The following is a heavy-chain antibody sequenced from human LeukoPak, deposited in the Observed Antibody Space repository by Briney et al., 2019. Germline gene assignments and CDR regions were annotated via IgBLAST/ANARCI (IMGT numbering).Heavy chain of an antibody. V-gene: IGHV4-59*01. D-gene: IGHD1-7*01. CDR2: IYYSGST. CDR3: ARAKLLDAFDI. Sequence: SETLSLTCTVSGGSISSYYWIWIRQPPGKGLEWIGYIYYSGSTNYNPSLKSRVTISVDTSKNQFSLKLSSVTAADTAVYYCARAKLLDAFDIWGQGTMVTVSS. CDR1: GGSISSYY. J-gene: IGHJ3*02.